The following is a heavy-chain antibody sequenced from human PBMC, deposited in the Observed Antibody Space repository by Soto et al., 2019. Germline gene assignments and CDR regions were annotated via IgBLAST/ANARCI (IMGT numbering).Heavy chain of an antibody. CDR3: AKAKAGYSSSWRRYYYYYGMDV. D-gene: IGHD6-13*01. CDR1: GFTFSSYG. CDR2: ISYDGSNK. V-gene: IGHV3-30*18. J-gene: IGHJ6*02. Sequence: XGSLRLSFAASGFTFSSYGMHGVRQAPGKGLEWVAVISYDGSNKYYADSVKGRFTISRDNSKNTLYLQMNSLRAEDTAVYYCAKAKAGYSSSWRRYYYYYGMDVWGQGTTVTVSS.